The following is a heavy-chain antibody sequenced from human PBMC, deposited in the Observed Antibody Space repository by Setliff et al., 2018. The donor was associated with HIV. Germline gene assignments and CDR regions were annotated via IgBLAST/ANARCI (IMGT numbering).Heavy chain of an antibody. V-gene: IGHV4-61*09. Sequence: SETLSLTCTVSGGSISSGSYYWSWIRQPAGKGLEWIGHIYTSGSTNYNPSLKSRVTIPVDTSKNQFSLKLSSVTAADTAVYYCARVGGVANWGLAFDIWGQGTMVTVSS. D-gene: IGHD7-27*01. CDR2: IYTSGST. CDR1: GGSISSGSYY. J-gene: IGHJ3*02. CDR3: ARVGGVANWGLAFDI.